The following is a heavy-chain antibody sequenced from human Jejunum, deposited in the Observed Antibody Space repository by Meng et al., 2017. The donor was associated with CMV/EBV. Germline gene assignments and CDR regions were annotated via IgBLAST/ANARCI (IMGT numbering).Heavy chain of an antibody. V-gene: IGHV3-53*01. CDR2: MYSGGAT. CDR3: ARGSAFDT. CDR1: GFNFNGNF. J-gene: IGHJ3*02. Sequence: SFAASGFNFNGNFMRWVRQAPGKGLEWVSVMYSGGATYYADSVKGRFTLSRDDSKNILYLHMDTLRTEDTAFYYCARGSAFDTWGQGTMVTVSS.